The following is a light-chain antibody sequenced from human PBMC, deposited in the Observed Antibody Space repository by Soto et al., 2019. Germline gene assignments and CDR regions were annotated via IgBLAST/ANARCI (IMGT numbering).Light chain of an antibody. CDR3: SSYTSSSTHYV. J-gene: IGLJ1*01. CDR1: SSDVGGYNY. Sequence: QSALTQPASVSGSPGQSITISCTGTSSDVGGYNYVSWYQQHPGKAPKLMIYAVSNRPSGVSNRFSGSKSGNTASLTISGLHAEDEAAYYCSSYTSSSTHYVFGTGTKLTVL. V-gene: IGLV2-14*01. CDR2: AVS.